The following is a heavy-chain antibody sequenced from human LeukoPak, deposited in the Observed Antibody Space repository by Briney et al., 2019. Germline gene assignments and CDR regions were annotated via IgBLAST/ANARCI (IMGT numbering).Heavy chain of an antibody. D-gene: IGHD6-13*01. CDR2: IYGGGST. CDR3: ARTITGSWYYFDY. J-gene: IGHJ4*02. Sequence: GGSLRLSCAASGFTVSSNYMSWVRQAPGKGLEWVPIIYGGGSTYYAASVKGRFTISRDNSKNTLYLQLNSLRAEDTAVYYCARTITGSWYYFDYWGQGTLVTVSS. CDR1: GFTVSSNY. V-gene: IGHV3-53*01.